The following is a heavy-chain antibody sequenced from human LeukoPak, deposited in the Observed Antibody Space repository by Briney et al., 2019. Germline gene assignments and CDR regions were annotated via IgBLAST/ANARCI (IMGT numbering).Heavy chain of an antibody. CDR1: GYTFTSYG. CDR3: ARDPGSSGYYNYYMDV. J-gene: IGHJ6*03. Sequence: GASVKVSCKASGYTFTSYGISWVRQAPGQGLEWMGWISAYNGNTNYAQKLQGRVTMTTDTSTSTAYMELSSLRSEDMAVYYCARDPGSSGYYNYYMDVWGKGTTVTVSS. D-gene: IGHD3-22*01. CDR2: ISAYNGNT. V-gene: IGHV1-18*03.